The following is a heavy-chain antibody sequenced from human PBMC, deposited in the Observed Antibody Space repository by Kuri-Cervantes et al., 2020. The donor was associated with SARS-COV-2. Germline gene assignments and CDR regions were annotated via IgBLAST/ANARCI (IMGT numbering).Heavy chain of an antibody. J-gene: IGHJ6*03. CDR2: ISGSGGST. V-gene: IGHV3-23*01. D-gene: IGHD6-13*01. CDR1: GFTFSSYA. CDR3: SLSSSSVYYYYMDV. Sequence: GGSLRLSCAASGFTFSSYAMSWVRQAPGKGLEWVLAISGSGGSTYYADSVKGRFTISRDNSKNTLYLQMNSLRAEDTAVHYCSLSSSSVYYYYMDVWGKGTTVTVSS.